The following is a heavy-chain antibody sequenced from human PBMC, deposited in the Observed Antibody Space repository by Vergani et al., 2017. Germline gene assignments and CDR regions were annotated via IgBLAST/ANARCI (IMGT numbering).Heavy chain of an antibody. CDR1: GFTFSSYS. V-gene: IGHV3-30*03. CDR2: ISYDGSNK. J-gene: IGHJ5*02. Sequence: QVQLVESGGGVVQPGRSLRLSCAASGFTFSSYSMHWVRQAPGKGLEWVAVISYDGSNKYYADSVKGRFTISRDNSKNTLYLQMNSLRAEDTAVYYCARDMVRGATGGWFDPWGQGTLVTVSS. CDR3: ARDMVRGATGGWFDP. D-gene: IGHD3-10*01.